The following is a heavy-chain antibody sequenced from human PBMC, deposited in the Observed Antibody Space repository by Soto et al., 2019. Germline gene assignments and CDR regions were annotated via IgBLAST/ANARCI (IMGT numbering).Heavy chain of an antibody. CDR3: ARTPVNIVVVVFDY. D-gene: IGHD2-15*01. J-gene: IGHJ4*02. V-gene: IGHV4-34*01. CDR1: GGSFSGYY. Sequence: SETLSLTCAVYGGSFSGYYWSWIRQPPGKGLEWIGEINHSGSTNYNPSLKSRVTISVDTSKNQFSLKLSSVTAADTAVYYCARTPVNIVVVVFDYWGQGTLVTVSS. CDR2: INHSGST.